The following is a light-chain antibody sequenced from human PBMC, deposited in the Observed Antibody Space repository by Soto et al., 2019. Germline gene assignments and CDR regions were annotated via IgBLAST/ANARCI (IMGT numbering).Light chain of an antibody. CDR1: QSISSW. V-gene: IGKV1-5*01. Sequence: DIQMTQSPSTLSASVGDRVTITCRASQSISSWLAWYQQKPGKAPKLLIYDASSLESGVPSRFSGSGSRTKFTLTISSLQPDDFANYYCQQYNSYWTFGQGTKVEIK. J-gene: IGKJ1*01. CDR3: QQYNSYWT. CDR2: DAS.